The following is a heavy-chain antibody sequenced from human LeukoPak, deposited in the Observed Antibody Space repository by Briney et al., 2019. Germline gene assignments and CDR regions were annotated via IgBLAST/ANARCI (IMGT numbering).Heavy chain of an antibody. D-gene: IGHD7-27*01. V-gene: IGHV3-23*01. J-gene: IGHJ6*02. CDR1: GFTFSSYA. CDR3: AKENWGSLYYYGMDV. Sequence: PGGSLRLSCAVSGFTFSSYAMNCVRQAPGKGLECVSAISGSAGSTYYADSVKGRFTISRDNSKNTLFLQMNSLRAEDTAVYYCAKENWGSLYYYGMDVWGQGTTVTVSS. CDR2: ISGSAGST.